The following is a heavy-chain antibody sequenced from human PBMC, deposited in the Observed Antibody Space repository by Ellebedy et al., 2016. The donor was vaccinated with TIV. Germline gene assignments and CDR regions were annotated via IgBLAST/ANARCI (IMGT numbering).Heavy chain of an antibody. V-gene: IGHV1-69*13. CDR1: GATFSGSA. CDR2: IIAIFGTT. D-gene: IGHD6-19*01. J-gene: IGHJ4*02. CDR3: ARHIGYSNGPSEY. Sequence: SVQVSCKASGATFSGSAISWVRQAPGLGLEWVGGIIAIFGTTKYAQKFQGRVTITADQLTTTSHMELSDLRFEYPAIYYCARHIGYSNGPSEYWGQGSLVTVSS.